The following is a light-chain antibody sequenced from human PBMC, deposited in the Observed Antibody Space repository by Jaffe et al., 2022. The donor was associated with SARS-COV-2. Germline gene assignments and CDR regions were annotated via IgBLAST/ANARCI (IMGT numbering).Light chain of an antibody. V-gene: IGLV2-14*03. CDR3: TSYTNSNTWV. J-gene: IGLJ3*02. Sequence: QSALTQPASVSGSAGQSITISCTGTSSDVGGYNYVSWYQQHPGKAPKLMIYDVSNRPSGVSNRFSGSKSGNTASLTISGLQAEDEADYYCTSYTNSNTWVFGGGTKLTVL. CDR2: DVS. CDR1: SSDVGGYNY.